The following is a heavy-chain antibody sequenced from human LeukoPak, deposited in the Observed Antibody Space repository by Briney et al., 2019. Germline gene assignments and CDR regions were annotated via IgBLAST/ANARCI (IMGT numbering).Heavy chain of an antibody. CDR1: GFTVSSNY. Sequence: PGGSLRLSCAASGFTVSSNYMSWVRQAPGKGLEWVSVIYSGGSTYYADSVKGRFTISRANSKNTLYLQMNSLRAEDTAVYYCARGRAAPLGYYYYGMDVWGQGTTVTVSS. CDR2: IYSGGST. CDR3: ARGRAAPLGYYYYGMDV. D-gene: IGHD6-13*01. V-gene: IGHV3-53*01. J-gene: IGHJ6*02.